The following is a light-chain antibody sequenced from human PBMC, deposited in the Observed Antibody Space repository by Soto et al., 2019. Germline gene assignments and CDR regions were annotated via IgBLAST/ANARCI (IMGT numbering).Light chain of an antibody. CDR1: SSDVGGYNY. Sequence: QSALTQPPSASGSPGQSVTISCTGTSSDVGGYNYVSWYQQHPGKAPKLMIYEVSKRPSGVPDRFSGSKSGNTASLTGSGLQADDEADYYCSSYGGSNTFGVFGTGTKLTVL. CDR3: SSYGGSNTFGV. CDR2: EVS. V-gene: IGLV2-8*01. J-gene: IGLJ1*01.